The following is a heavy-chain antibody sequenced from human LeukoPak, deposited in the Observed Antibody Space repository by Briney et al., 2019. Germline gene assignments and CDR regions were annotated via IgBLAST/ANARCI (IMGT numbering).Heavy chain of an antibody. Sequence: GGSLRLSCAASGFTFNNHGMHWVRQAPGKGLEWLAFIRYDGSNTYYADSVKGRFTVSRDDSKNTLYLQMNSLRGDDTAVYYCAKDGTSYYYIYYWGQGTLVTVSS. V-gene: IGHV3-30*02. D-gene: IGHD3-22*01. CDR1: GFTFNNHG. CDR3: AKDGTSYYYIYY. J-gene: IGHJ4*02. CDR2: IRYDGSNT.